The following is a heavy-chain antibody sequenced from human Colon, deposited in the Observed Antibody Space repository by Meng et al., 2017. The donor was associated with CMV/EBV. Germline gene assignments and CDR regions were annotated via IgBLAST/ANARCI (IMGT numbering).Heavy chain of an antibody. CDR1: GRSFSGYY. CDR3: ARDPFIKAFDI. J-gene: IGHJ3*02. CDR2: INHSGST. V-gene: IGHV4-34*01. Sequence: SETLSLTCAVYGRSFSGYYWSWIRQPPGKGLEWIGKINHSGSTNYNPSLKSRVTISVDTSKNQFSLKLSSVTAADTAVYYCARDPFIKAFDIWGQGTMVTVSS.